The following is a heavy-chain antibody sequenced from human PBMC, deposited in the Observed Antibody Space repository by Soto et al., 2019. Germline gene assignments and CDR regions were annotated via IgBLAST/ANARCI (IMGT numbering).Heavy chain of an antibody. CDR2: IYWDDTK. CDR3: AHAYGGRSLY. V-gene: IGHV2-5*02. D-gene: IGHD1-26*01. Sequence: QITLKESGPTLVKTTQTLTLTCTFSGFSLSTSSVGVGWIRQPPGKALEWLAVIYWDDTKTYRPSLKSRLTITKDTSKNQVALTMTNMDSVDTATYYCAHAYGGRSLYWGQGTLVTVSS. J-gene: IGHJ4*02. CDR1: GFSLSTSSVG.